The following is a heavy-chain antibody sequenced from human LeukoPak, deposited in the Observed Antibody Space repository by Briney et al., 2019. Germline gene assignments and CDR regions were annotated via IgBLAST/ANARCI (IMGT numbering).Heavy chain of an antibody. CDR3: ARDWAWGGFDH. CDR2: IRTDGGTK. CDR1: GFTFSNAW. J-gene: IGHJ4*02. V-gene: IGHV3-74*01. Sequence: GGSLRLSCAASGFTFSNAWMHWGRQAPGKGLAWVSRIRTDGGTKYYADSVKGRFTVSRDNARNTLYLQMDSLRVNDTAVYYCARDWAWGGFDHWGQGTLVPVSS. D-gene: IGHD3-16*01.